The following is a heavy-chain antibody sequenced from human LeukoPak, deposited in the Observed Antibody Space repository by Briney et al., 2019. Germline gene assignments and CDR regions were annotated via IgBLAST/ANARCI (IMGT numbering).Heavy chain of an antibody. D-gene: IGHD2-2*01. CDR3: ASQVVPAATIPVGYFDY. CDR2: IYYSGST. CDR1: GGSISSSSYY. Sequence: SETLSLTCTVSGGSISSSSYYWGWIRQPPGKGLGWLGSIYYSGSTYYNPSLKSRVTISVDTSKNQFSLKLSSVTAADTAVYYCASQVVPAATIPVGYFDYWGQGTLVTVSS. V-gene: IGHV4-39*01. J-gene: IGHJ4*02.